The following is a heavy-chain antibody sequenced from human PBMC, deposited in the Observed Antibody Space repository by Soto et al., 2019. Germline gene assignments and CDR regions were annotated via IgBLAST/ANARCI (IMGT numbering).Heavy chain of an antibody. D-gene: IGHD6-19*01. CDR3: VKPNNSGWYTPYYYYFGMDV. CDR1: GFSFSNFA. V-gene: IGHV3-30*18. CDR2: ISHDGSNK. Sequence: QVQLVESGGGVVQPGRSVRLSCAASGFSFSNFAMHWVRQAPGKGLEWVAVISHDGSNKYHADSVKGRFTISRDNSKNTVFLQMNSLSPEGGAVYYCVKPNNSGWYTPYYYYFGMDVWGQGTTLTVSS. J-gene: IGHJ6*02.